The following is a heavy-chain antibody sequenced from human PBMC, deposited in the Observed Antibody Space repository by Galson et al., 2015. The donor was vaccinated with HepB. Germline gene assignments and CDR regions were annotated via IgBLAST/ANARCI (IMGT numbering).Heavy chain of an antibody. CDR3: ARTVVYVLLWFGELLPRRMGYYFDY. V-gene: IGHV3-7*03. Sequence: SLRLSCAASGFTFSSYWMSWVRQAPGKGLEWVANIKQDGSEKYYVDSVKGRFTISRDNAKNSLYLQMNSLRAEDTAVYYCARTVVYVLLWFGELLPRRMGYYFDYWGQGTLVTVSS. CDR1: GFTFSSYW. CDR2: IKQDGSEK. J-gene: IGHJ4*02. D-gene: IGHD3-10*01.